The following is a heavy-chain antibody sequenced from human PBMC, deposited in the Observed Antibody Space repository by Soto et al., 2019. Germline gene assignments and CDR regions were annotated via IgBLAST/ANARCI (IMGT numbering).Heavy chain of an antibody. D-gene: IGHD2-8*02. CDR3: ARRDWTGTNSDYFTY. V-gene: IGHV5-51*01. Sequence: EVQLVQSAAEVKKPGESLKISCEASGYSFTDNWIGWVRQMPGKGLEWMGMVLPHDSEARVSPSLQGQVTISADKSINTAYLQWIRLKASDTAMYYCARRDWTGTNSDYFTYWGQGTLVTVSS. J-gene: IGHJ4*02. CDR1: GYSFTDNW. CDR2: VLPHDSEA.